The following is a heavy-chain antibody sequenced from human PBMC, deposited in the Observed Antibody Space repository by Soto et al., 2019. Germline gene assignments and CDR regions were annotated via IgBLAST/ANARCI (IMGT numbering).Heavy chain of an antibody. J-gene: IGHJ4*02. D-gene: IGHD2-2*01. CDR3: VRYVGSSTRCSPGYVY. Sequence: ETQSLTWTASGGSIRDYYWSWVRQPREKGLERIGYIYYSGSTNYNPTLKSRVTITVDTSTNQVSLKLSSLSAEDTAVYYCVRYVGSSTRCSPGYVYWGQGTLVTVSS. CDR2: IYYSGST. V-gene: IGHV4-59*08. CDR1: GGSIRDYY.